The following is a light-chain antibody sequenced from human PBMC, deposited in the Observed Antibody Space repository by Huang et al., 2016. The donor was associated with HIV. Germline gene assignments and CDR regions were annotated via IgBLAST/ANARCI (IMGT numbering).Light chain of an antibody. CDR2: AAS. V-gene: IGKV1-8*01. CDR1: QDINNF. CDR3: QQYDIHPLT. J-gene: IGKJ3*01. Sequence: IRMTQSPSALSASTGDRVTITCRANQDINNFLAWYQQRPGSVPKLLIYAASTLQSGVPSRFSGNGSGTDFTLTIGCLHSEDVATYYCQQYDIHPLTFGPGTRVDIK.